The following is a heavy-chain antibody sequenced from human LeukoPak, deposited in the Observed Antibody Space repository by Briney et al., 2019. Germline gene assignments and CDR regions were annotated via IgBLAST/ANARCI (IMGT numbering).Heavy chain of an antibody. CDR2: IYSGGST. J-gene: IGHJ6*02. CDR3: ARGGDYRYYYYGMDV. Sequence: GGSLILSCAASGFTVSSNYMSWVRQAPGKGLEWVSVIYSGGSTYYADSVKGRFTISRDNSKNTLYLQMNSLRAEDTAVYYCARGGDYRYYYYGMDVWGQGTTVTVSS. D-gene: IGHD4-11*01. V-gene: IGHV3-66*01. CDR1: GFTVSSNY.